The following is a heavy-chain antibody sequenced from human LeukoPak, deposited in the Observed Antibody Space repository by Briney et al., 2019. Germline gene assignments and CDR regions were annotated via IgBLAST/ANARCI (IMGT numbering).Heavy chain of an antibody. CDR1: GYTFTSYG. CDR2: ISAYNGNT. Sequence: GASVKVSCKASGYTFTSYGISWVRQAPGQGLEWMGWISAYNGNTNYAQKLQGRVTMTTDTSTSTAYMELRSLRSDDTAVYYCARLYCSSTSCPLETSWFDPWGQGTLVTVSS. CDR3: ARLYCSSTSCPLETSWFDP. J-gene: IGHJ5*02. D-gene: IGHD2-2*01. V-gene: IGHV1-18*01.